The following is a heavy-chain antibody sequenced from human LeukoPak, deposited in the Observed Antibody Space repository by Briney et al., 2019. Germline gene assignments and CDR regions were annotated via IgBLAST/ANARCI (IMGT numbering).Heavy chain of an antibody. CDR1: GGSIISGGHY. J-gene: IGHJ4*02. V-gene: IGHV4-31*03. CDR2: IYYSGTT. Sequence: SETLSLICTVAGGSIISGGHYWSWIRQHPGKGLEWIGYIYYSGTTYYNPSLKSRVTISVDTSVNQFSLRLTSVTAADTAVYYCARDQDGYSRFDYWGQGTLVTVSS. D-gene: IGHD5-24*01. CDR3: ARDQDGYSRFDY.